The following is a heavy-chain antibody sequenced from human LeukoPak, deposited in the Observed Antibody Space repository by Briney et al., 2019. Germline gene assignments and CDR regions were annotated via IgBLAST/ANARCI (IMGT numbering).Heavy chain of an antibody. CDR1: GFTISNCA. V-gene: IGHV3-23*01. CDR2: ISGNGDTT. CDR3: AKDVLNCAGGSCYRTDYYYGFDV. D-gene: IGHD2-15*01. Sequence: GGSLRLSCAASGFTISNCAMSWVRQAPGKGLEWVSIISGNGDTTSFADSVKGRFTISRGNSKNTLYLQMNSLRAEDTAIYYCAKDVLNCAGGSCYRTDYYYGFDVWGQGTTVTVSS. J-gene: IGHJ6*02.